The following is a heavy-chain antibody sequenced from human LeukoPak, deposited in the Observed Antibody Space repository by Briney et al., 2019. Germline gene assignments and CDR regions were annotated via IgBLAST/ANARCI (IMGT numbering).Heavy chain of an antibody. V-gene: IGHV3-74*01. CDR1: GFTFSSYW. J-gene: IGHJ4*02. D-gene: IGHD3-22*01. CDR3: ARVTYYYDSSGYPPDY. Sequence: PGGSLRLSCAASGFTFSSYWMHWVRQAPGKGLVWVSRINSDGSSTSYADSVKGRFTISRDNAKNTLCLQMNSLRAEDTAVYYCARVTYYYDSSGYPPDYWGQGTLVTVSS. CDR2: INSDGSST.